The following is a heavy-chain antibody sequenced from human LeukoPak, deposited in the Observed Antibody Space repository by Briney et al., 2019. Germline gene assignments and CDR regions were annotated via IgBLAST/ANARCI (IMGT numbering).Heavy chain of an antibody. CDR1: GGSISSGSYY. Sequence: PSETLSLTCTVSGGSISSGSYYWSWIRQPAGKGLEWIGRIYTSGSTNYNPSLKSRVTISVDTSKNQFSLKLSSVTAADTAVYYCARQYDFWSGYYWFDPWGQGTLVTVSS. J-gene: IGHJ5*02. CDR3: ARQYDFWSGYYWFDP. V-gene: IGHV4-61*02. CDR2: IYTSGST. D-gene: IGHD3-3*01.